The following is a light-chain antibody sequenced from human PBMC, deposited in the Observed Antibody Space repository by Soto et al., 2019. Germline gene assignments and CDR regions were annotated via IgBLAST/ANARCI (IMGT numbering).Light chain of an antibody. CDR3: QQYNNWPPYT. J-gene: IGKJ2*01. CDR1: QSVSSN. CDR2: GAS. V-gene: IGKV3-15*01. Sequence: EIVMTQSPATLSVSPGERATLSCRASQSVSSNLAWYQQKPGQAPRLLIYGASTRATGIPARFSGSGSGTEFPLTISSLQSEDFAVYYWQQYNNWPPYTFGQGTKLEIK.